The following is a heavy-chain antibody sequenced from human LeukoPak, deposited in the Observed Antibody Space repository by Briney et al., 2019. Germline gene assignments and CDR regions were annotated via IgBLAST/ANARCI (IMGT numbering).Heavy chain of an antibody. V-gene: IGHV3-30*02. D-gene: IGHD1-26*01. CDR2: IRYDGSDK. J-gene: IGHJ4*02. Sequence: GGSLRLSCAASGFTFSSYGMHWVRQAPGKGLEWAAFIRYDGSDKYYAESVKGRFTISRDNSKNTLYLQMNSLRAEDTAVYYCAKRNGSNYYFDYWGQGTLVTVSS. CDR3: AKRNGSNYYFDY. CDR1: GFTFSSYG.